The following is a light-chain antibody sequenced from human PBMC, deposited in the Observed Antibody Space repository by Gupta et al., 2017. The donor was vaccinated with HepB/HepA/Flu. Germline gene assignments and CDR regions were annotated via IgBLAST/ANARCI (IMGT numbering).Light chain of an antibody. CDR1: NIGSKS. V-gene: IGLV3-21*03. Sequence: SSVLTQPPSVSVAPGRTARITCGVNNIGSKSVHWYQQRPGQAPVLVLYADSDRPSGIPERFSGFNSGNTATLTISRVEAGDEADYYCQVWDRSNDHPAVFGGGTKLTVL. CDR3: QVWDRSNDHPAV. J-gene: IGLJ2*01. CDR2: ADS.